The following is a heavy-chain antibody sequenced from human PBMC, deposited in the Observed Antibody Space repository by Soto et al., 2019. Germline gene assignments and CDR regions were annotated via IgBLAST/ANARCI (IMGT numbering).Heavy chain of an antibody. Sequence: QLQLQESGPGLLKPSETLSLTCSVSGGSINSRSYSWGWIRQPPGKGLEWIGTIYYSENTYYNPSLKSRVTISVDTSKNQFSLKLSSVTAADTAVYYCAKLAGYCSGNSCHGDYAMDVWGQGTTVTVSS. D-gene: IGHD2-2*01. CDR3: AKLAGYCSGNSCHGDYAMDV. V-gene: IGHV4-39*01. CDR2: IYYSENT. J-gene: IGHJ6*02. CDR1: GGSINSRSYS.